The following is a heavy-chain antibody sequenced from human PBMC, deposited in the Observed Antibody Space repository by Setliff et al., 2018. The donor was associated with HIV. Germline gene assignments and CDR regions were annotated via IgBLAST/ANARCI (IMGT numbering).Heavy chain of an antibody. CDR3: ARGGYCSATSCYPFDY. J-gene: IGHJ4*02. CDR2: IYYSGTT. V-gene: IGHV4-59*08. CDR1: GVSITSHY. D-gene: IGHD2-2*01. Sequence: SETLSLTCTVSGVSITSHYWSWIRQPPGTGLEWIGYIYYSGTTNYNPSLKSRVTISVDTSKNQFSLKLSSVTAADTAVYYCARGGYCSATSCYPFDYWGQGTLVTVSS.